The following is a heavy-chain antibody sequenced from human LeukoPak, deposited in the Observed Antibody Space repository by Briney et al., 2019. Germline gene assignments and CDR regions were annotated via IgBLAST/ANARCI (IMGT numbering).Heavy chain of an antibody. Sequence: ASVKVSCKASGYTFTSYDIDWVRQATGQGLEWMGWMNPNSGNTGYAQKFQGRVTMTRNTSISTAYMELSSLRSEDTAVYYCARTGSGSYYYYYYGMDAWGQGTTVTVSS. D-gene: IGHD3-10*01. CDR3: ARTGSGSYYYYYYGMDA. CDR1: GYTFTSYD. V-gene: IGHV1-8*01. CDR2: MNPNSGNT. J-gene: IGHJ6*02.